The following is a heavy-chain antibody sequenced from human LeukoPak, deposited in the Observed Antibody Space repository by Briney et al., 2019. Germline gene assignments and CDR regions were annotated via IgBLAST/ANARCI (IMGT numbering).Heavy chain of an antibody. J-gene: IGHJ4*02. CDR1: GYTFTSNY. CDR2: INPSGGST. V-gene: IGHV1-46*01. D-gene: IGHD1/OR15-1a*01. Sequence: ASVKVSCKAFGYTFTSNYMHWVRQAPGQGLEWMGIINPSGGSTSHAQKFQGRITLSRDTSTSTVYMELSSLRSDDTAVYYCARAVNTPIYYFEYWGQGALVTVSS. CDR3: ARAVNTPIYYFEY.